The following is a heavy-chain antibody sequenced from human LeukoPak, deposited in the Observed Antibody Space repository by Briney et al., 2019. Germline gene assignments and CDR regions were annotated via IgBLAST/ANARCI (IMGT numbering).Heavy chain of an antibody. CDR2: ISGSGGST. V-gene: IGHV3-23*01. CDR3: APGGRYCSGGSCYSGSDY. J-gene: IGHJ4*02. D-gene: IGHD2-15*01. Sequence: PGGSLRLSCAVSGLTFRRYAMSWVRDARGKGREWGSAISGSGGSTYYAASVKGRFTISRDNSKNTLYLQMNSLSAEDTAVYYCAPGGRYCSGGSCYSGSDYWGQGTLVTVSS. CDR1: GLTFRRYA.